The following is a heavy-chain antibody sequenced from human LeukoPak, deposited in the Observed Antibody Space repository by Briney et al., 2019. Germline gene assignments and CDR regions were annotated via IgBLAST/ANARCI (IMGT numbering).Heavy chain of an antibody. D-gene: IGHD4-17*01. V-gene: IGHV1-8*01. Sequence: VSVKVSCKASGYTFTSYDINWVRQATGQGLEWMGWMDPNSGNSEYAQKFQGRVTMTRNTSISTAYMELSGLRSEDTAIYCCARSLTVTTRPAGYWGQGTLVTVSS. J-gene: IGHJ4*02. CDR2: MDPNSGNS. CDR1: GYTFTSYD. CDR3: ARSLTVTTRPAGY.